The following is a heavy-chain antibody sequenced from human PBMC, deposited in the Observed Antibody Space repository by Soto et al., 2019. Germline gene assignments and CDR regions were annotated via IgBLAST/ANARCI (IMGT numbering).Heavy chain of an antibody. V-gene: IGHV3-11*01. CDR1: GFTFSDYY. J-gene: IGHJ4*02. CDR2: ISSSGSTI. CDR3: ARVFPPTFGVLHYFDF. D-gene: IGHD3-3*01. Sequence: GVSLRLSCAASGFTFSDYYMSWIRQAPGKGLEWVSYISSSGSTIYYADSVKGRFTISRDNAKNSLYLQLNILRAEGTAVYYCARVFPPTFGVLHYFDFGGQGPEVTVSS.